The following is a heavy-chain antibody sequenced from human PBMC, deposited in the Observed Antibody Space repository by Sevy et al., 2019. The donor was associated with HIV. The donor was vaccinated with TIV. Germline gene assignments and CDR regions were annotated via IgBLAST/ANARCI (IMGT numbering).Heavy chain of an antibody. Sequence: GGYLRLSCAASGFAFSYFPLHWVRQGPGKGLEWLAVISSDGSNSFYADTVKGRFIISRDDSKKTFYLQMNSLRPDDTAVYFCARDFLGLSSSSILIESTFDLWGHGTVVTVSS. V-gene: IGHV3-30*04. D-gene: IGHD6-6*01. J-gene: IGHJ3*01. CDR2: ISSDGSNS. CDR1: GFAFSYFP. CDR3: ARDFLGLSSSSILIESTFDL.